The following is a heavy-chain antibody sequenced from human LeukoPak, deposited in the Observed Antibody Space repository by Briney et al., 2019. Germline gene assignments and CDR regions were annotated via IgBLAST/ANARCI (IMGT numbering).Heavy chain of an antibody. CDR1: GYSISSGYY. CDR3: ARQGGSSSPYYYYYMDV. D-gene: IGHD6-13*01. V-gene: IGHV4-38-2*01. CDR2: MYHSGST. Sequence: KPSETLSLTCAVSGYSISSGYYWGWFRQPPGKVLEWIGCMYHSGSTYYNPSLKSRVTISVDTSKNQFSLKLSSVTAADTAVYYCARQGGSSSPYYYYYMDVWGKGTTVTVSS. J-gene: IGHJ6*03.